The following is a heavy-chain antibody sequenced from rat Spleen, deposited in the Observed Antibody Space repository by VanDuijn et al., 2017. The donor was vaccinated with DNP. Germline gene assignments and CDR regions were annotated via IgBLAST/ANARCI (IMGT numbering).Heavy chain of an antibody. Sequence: EVQLVESGGDLVQPGRSLKLSCAASGFIFSDYNMAWVRQAPKKGLEWVATIINDGKRTYYRDSVKGRFTISRDNAKSILYLQTDSLRSEDTATYYCTTLNFYASLSEYFDYWGQGVMVTVSS. CDR1: GFIFSDYN. D-gene: IGHD1-12*01. CDR3: TTLNFYASLSEYFDY. V-gene: IGHV5S10*01. CDR2: IINDGKRT. J-gene: IGHJ2*01.